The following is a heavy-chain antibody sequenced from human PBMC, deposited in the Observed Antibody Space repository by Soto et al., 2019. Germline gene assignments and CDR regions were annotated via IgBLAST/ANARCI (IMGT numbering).Heavy chain of an antibody. V-gene: IGHV2-5*02. D-gene: IGHD4-17*01. Sequence: QITLKESGPTLVKPTQTLTLTCTFSGFSLSTNGVGVGWIRQPPGKDLEWLALIYWDDSKEYRPSLRRRLTITKYTSRNQVALTMTTMDPVDTATYYCAKKGGGDSILGYWGQGTLVTVSA. CDR2: IYWDDSK. CDR1: GFSLSTNGVG. CDR3: AKKGGGDSILGY. J-gene: IGHJ4*02.